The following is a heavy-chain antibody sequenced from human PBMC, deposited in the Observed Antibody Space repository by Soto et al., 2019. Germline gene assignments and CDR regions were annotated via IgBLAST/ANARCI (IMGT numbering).Heavy chain of an antibody. V-gene: IGHV4-39*01. CDR2: IHYSGST. CDR3: ARLHYGSVSYYIAVYWFDP. Sequence: SETLSLTCTVSGGSIISTISYWGWIRQPPGEGLEWIGSIHYSGSTYYNPSLKSRVTISVDTSKNQFSLKLSSVTAADTAVYYCARLHYGSVSYYIAVYWFDPWGQGTLVTSPQ. D-gene: IGHD3-10*01. J-gene: IGHJ5*02. CDR1: GGSIISTISY.